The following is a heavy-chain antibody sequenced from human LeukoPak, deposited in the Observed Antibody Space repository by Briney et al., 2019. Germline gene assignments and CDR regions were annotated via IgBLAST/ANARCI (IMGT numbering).Heavy chain of an antibody. J-gene: IGHJ5*02. D-gene: IGHD6-13*01. CDR2: IYYSGST. V-gene: IGHV4-61*01. CDR3: ARDGGSSWANWFDP. CDR1: GGSVSSGSYY. Sequence: PSETLSLTCTVSGGSVSSGSYYWSWIRQPPGTGLEWIGYIYYSGSTNYNPSPKSRVTISVDTSKNQFSLKLSSVTAADTAVYYCARDGGSSWANWFDPWGQGTLVTVSS.